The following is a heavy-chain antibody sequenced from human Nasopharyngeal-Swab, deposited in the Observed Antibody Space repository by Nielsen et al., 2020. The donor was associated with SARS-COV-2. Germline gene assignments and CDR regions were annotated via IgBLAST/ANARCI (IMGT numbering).Heavy chain of an antibody. V-gene: IGHV3-43*02. CDR2: ISGDGGST. CDR1: GFTFDDYA. Sequence: GESLKISCAASGFTFDDYAMHWVGQAQGKGLEWVSLISGDGGSTYYADSVKGRFTISRDNSKNSLYLQMNSLRTEDTALYYCAKDSEVGATWDAFDIWGQGTMVTVSS. CDR3: AKDSEVGATWDAFDI. J-gene: IGHJ3*02. D-gene: IGHD1-26*01.